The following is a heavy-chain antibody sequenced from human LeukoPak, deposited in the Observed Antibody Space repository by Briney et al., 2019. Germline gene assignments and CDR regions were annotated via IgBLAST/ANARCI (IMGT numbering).Heavy chain of an antibody. Sequence: SETLSLTCAVSGASISGSGYYLGWIRQPPGKGLEWIGNIYYTGSTYYNASLQSRVTISVDTSKNQFSLKLSSVTAADTAVYYCASLTENWFDPWGQGTLVTVSS. CDR3: ASLTENWFDP. CDR1: GASISGSGYY. CDR2: IYYTGST. J-gene: IGHJ5*02. V-gene: IGHV4-39*07. D-gene: IGHD4-11*01.